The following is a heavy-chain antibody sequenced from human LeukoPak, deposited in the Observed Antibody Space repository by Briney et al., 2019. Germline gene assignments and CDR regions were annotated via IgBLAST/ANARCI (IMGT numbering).Heavy chain of an antibody. CDR2: IYSRVT. D-gene: IGHD3-10*01. CDR1: GGSLSSYY. CDR3: ARDSGTTGEVKFDP. J-gene: IGHJ5*02. Sequence: SETLSLTCTVSGGSLSSYYLSWVRQPPGKGLEWIGRIYSRVTTYNPSLTSRVTMSADTSRNHVSLTLHSVTAADTAVYYCARDSGTTGEVKFDPWGQGTLVTVSS. V-gene: IGHV4-4*07.